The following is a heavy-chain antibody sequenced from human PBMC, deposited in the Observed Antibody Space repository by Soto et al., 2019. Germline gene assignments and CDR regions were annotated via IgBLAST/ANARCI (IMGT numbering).Heavy chain of an antibody. CDR2: INDSGNI. CDR3: ARGLILWFGELSRRGGYYYYMDV. J-gene: IGHJ6*03. CDR1: GGSFSGYQ. V-gene: IGHV4-34*01. Sequence: QVQLQQWGAGLLKPSETLSLTCAVYGGSFSGYQWSWIRQTPGKGLEWIGEINDSGNINYNPSLTSRVTILIDTPKKQISLKLSSVTAADTAVYYGARGLILWFGELSRRGGYYYYMDVWGKGTTVTVSS. D-gene: IGHD3-10*01.